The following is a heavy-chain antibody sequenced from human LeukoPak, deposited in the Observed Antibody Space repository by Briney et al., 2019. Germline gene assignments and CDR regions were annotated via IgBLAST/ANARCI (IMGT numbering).Heavy chain of an antibody. D-gene: IGHD2-21*02. CDR3: ARSGSKVMTAINF. CDR1: GGSISNYY. Sequence: PSETLSLTCTVSGGSISNYYWSWIRQPPGKGLEWIRYIYYSGSTNYNPSLKSRVTISVDTSNNQFSLKLSSVTAADTAVYYCARSGSKVMTAINFWGQGTLVTVSS. V-gene: IGHV4-59*01. CDR2: IYYSGST. J-gene: IGHJ4*02.